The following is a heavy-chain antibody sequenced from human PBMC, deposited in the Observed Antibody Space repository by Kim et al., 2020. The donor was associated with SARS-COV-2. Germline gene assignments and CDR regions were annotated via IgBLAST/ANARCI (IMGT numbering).Heavy chain of an antibody. V-gene: IGHV4-59*13. J-gene: IGHJ4*02. Sequence: SETLSLTCTVSGGSISSYYWSWIRQPPGKGLEWIGYIYYSGSTNYNPSLKSRVTISVDTSKNQFSLKLSSVTAADTAVYYCARGSILRYFEKAYFDYWGQGTLVTVSS. D-gene: IGHD3-9*01. CDR1: GGSISSYY. CDR3: ARGSILRYFEKAYFDY. CDR2: IYYSGST.